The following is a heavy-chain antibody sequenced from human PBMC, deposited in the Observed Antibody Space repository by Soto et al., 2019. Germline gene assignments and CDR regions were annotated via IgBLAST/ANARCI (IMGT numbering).Heavy chain of an antibody. CDR3: ARSRFVVGVTEDYYGMDV. V-gene: IGHV1-69*12. Sequence: QVQLVQSGAEVKKPGSSVKVSCKSSGGTFSNSPISWVRQAPGQGLEWMGGVIPLFRTANYAQKFQGRVTITADESTNTAYMELSSLRSGDTAVYYCARSRFVVGVTEDYYGMDVWGQGNTVPVAS. D-gene: IGHD2-15*01. CDR1: GGTFSNSP. CDR2: VIPLFRTA. J-gene: IGHJ6*02.